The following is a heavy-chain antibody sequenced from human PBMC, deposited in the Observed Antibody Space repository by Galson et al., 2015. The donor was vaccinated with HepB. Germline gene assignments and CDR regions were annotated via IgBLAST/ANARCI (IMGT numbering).Heavy chain of an antibody. J-gene: IGHJ4*02. CDR3: ARGGYCSSTSCSPWVFDY. CDR1: GGTFSSYA. CDR2: IIPTFGTA. V-gene: IGHV1-69*13. D-gene: IGHD2-2*01. Sequence: SVKVSCKASGGTFSSYAISWVRQAPGQGLEWMGGIIPTFGTANYAQKFQGRVTITADESTSTAYMELSSLRSEDTAVYYCARGGYCSSTSCSPWVFDYWGQGTLVTVSS.